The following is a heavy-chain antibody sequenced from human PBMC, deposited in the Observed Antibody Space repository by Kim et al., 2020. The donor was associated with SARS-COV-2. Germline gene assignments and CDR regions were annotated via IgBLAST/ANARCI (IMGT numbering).Heavy chain of an antibody. J-gene: IGHJ6*02. CDR1: GFTFDDYA. CDR3: AKGRVAGSDTSYYYSMDV. D-gene: IGHD6-19*01. CDR2: ISWNSGTI. V-gene: IGHV3-9*01. Sequence: GGSLRLSCAASGFTFDDYAMNWVRQAPGKGLEWVSGISWNSGTIDYVDSVRGRFTISRDNARKSPFLQMNSLRPEDTALYYCAKGRVAGSDTSYYYSMDVWGQGTTVIVS.